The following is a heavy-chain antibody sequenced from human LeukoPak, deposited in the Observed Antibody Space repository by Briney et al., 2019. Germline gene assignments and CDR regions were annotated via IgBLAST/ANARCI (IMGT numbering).Heavy chain of an antibody. CDR1: GYTFTGYY. J-gene: IGHJ4*02. Sequence: GASVKVSCKASGYTFTGYYTHRVRQAPGQGLEWMGWINPNSGGTNYAQKFQGRVTMTRDTSISTAYMELSRLRSDDTAVYYCARVWDTVTTSDYWGQGTLVTVSS. CDR3: ARVWDTVTTSDY. V-gene: IGHV1-2*02. D-gene: IGHD4-17*01. CDR2: INPNSGGT.